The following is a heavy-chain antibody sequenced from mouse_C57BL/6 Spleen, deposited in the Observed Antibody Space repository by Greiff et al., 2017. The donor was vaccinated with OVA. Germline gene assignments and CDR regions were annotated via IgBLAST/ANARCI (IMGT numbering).Heavy chain of an antibody. Sequence: EVKLVESGGGLVKPGGSLKLSCAASGFTFSDYGMHWVRQAPEKGLEWVAYISSGSSTIYYADTVKGRFTISRDNAKNTLFLQMTSLRSEDTAMYYCARHAYDGYYYAMDYWGQGTSVTVSS. V-gene: IGHV5-17*01. CDR2: ISSGSSTI. CDR1: GFTFSDYG. D-gene: IGHD2-3*01. CDR3: ARHAYDGYYYAMDY. J-gene: IGHJ4*01.